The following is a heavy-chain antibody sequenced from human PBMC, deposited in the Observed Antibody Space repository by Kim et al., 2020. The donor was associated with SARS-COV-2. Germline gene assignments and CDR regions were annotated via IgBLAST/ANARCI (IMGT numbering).Heavy chain of an antibody. Sequence: GGSLRLSCTASGFTFSDYWMHWVRQAPGKGLVWVSRINSDGSATTYADSVKGRFAISRDNAKNTLSLQMNSLIAEDTAVYYCVLNMVGTTAHWGQGALVTVSS. CDR3: VLNMVGTTAH. J-gene: IGHJ4*02. CDR1: GFTFSDYW. D-gene: IGHD1-26*01. CDR2: INSDGSAT. V-gene: IGHV3-74*01.